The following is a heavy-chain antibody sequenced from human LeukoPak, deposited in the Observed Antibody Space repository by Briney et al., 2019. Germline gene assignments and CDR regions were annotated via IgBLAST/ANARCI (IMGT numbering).Heavy chain of an antibody. CDR3: ARERYYYDSSGYYPGYFDY. Sequence: SETLSLTCAVSGGSISSGGYSWSWIRQPPGKGLEWIGYIYYSGSTYYNPSLKSRVTISVDTSKNQFSLKLSSVTAADTAVYYCARERYYYDSSGYYPGYFDYWGQGTLVTVSS. CDR1: GGSISSGGYS. J-gene: IGHJ4*02. CDR2: IYYSGST. V-gene: IGHV4-30-4*07. D-gene: IGHD3-22*01.